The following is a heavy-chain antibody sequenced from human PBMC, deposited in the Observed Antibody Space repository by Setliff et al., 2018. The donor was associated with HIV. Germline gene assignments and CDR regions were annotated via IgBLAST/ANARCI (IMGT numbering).Heavy chain of an antibody. CDR1: GVSISSGYY. D-gene: IGHD2-21*01. CDR3: ARVIQSNSCPFDS. CDR2: IYYSGST. V-gene: IGHV4-31*03. Sequence: PSETLSLTCIVSGVSISSGYYWSWIRQHPGKGLEWIGYIYYSGSTHYNPSLQSRLVISVDTSKNQFSLKLSSVTAADTAVYYCARVIQSNSCPFDSWGQGTLVTVSS. J-gene: IGHJ4*02.